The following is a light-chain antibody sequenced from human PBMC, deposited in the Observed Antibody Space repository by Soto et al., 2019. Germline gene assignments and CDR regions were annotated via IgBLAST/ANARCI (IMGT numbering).Light chain of an antibody. CDR2: YNN. J-gene: IGLJ3*02. CDR3: GTWDSSLSAGV. CDR1: SCNIGNNY. Sequence: QSVLTQPPSVSVSPGQTVTISCSGSSCNIGNNYVSSYQQHPGTTPTLLIYYNNNRPPGVTDRFSGSKSGTSATLGITGLQTGDEADYYCGTWDSSLSAGVFGGGTKLTVL. V-gene: IGLV1-51*01.